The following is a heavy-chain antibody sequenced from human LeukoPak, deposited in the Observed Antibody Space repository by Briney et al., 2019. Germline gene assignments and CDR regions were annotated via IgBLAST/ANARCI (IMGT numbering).Heavy chain of an antibody. J-gene: IGHJ4*02. V-gene: IGHV1-18*01. CDR2: ISAYNGNT. CDR3: ARVTTWIQLWGGSFDY. D-gene: IGHD5-18*01. Sequence: GASVKVSCKASGYTFTSYGISWVRQAPGQGLEWMGWISAYNGNTNYAQKLQGRVTMTTDTSTSTAYMELRSLRSDDTAVYYCARVTTWIQLWGGSFDYWGQGTLVTVSS. CDR1: GYTFTSYG.